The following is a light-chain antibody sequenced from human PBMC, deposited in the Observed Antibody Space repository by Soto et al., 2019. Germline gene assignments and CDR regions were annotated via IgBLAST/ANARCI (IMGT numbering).Light chain of an antibody. CDR1: ESVNSN. Sequence: EIVMTQSPATLSVSPGERATLSCRASESVNSNLAWYQQKPGQGPRLLIYGASTRATAIPARFSGSGSGTDFTLTISSLQSEDFAVYYCQQYNNWPKTFGQGTKVEIK. CDR2: GAS. J-gene: IGKJ1*01. CDR3: QQYNNWPKT. V-gene: IGKV3-15*01.